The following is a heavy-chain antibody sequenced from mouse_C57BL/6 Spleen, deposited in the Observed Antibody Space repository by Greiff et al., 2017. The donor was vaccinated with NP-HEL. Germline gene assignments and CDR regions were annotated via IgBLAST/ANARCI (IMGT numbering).Heavy chain of an antibody. Sequence: EVKVVESGGGLVKPGGSLKLSCAASGFTFSSYAMSWVRQTPEKRLEWVATISDGGSYTYYPDNVKGRFTISRDNAKNNLYLQMSHLKSEDTAMYYCARAGYYGSSYWFAYWGQGTLVTVSA. CDR3: ARAGYYGSSYWFAY. V-gene: IGHV5-4*03. CDR2: ISDGGSYT. D-gene: IGHD1-1*01. J-gene: IGHJ3*01. CDR1: GFTFSSYA.